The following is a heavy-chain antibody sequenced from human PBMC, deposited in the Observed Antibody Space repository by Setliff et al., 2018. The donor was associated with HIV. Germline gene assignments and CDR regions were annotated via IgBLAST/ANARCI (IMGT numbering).Heavy chain of an antibody. CDR1: GFTFGREW. CDR3: ARDHASRGFRGLIITSYYYMDA. CDR2: INEDGSEK. J-gene: IGHJ6*03. V-gene: IGHV3-7*03. D-gene: IGHD3-10*01. Sequence: PGESLKISCAASGFTFGREWMGWVRQAPGKGLEWVANINEDGSEKTYVDSVKGRFSVSRDNAYNSLFLQMNSLRAEDTAVYYCARDHASRGFRGLIITSYYYMDAWGRGTTVTVSS.